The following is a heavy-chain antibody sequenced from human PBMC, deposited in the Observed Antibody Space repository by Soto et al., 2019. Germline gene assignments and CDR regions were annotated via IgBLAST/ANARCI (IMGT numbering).Heavy chain of an antibody. V-gene: IGHV3-7*01. Sequence: EVQMVESGGGLVQPGGSLRLSCVASGFTFSSYWMYWVRQAPGKGLEWVANIKGDGSEKNYVDSVKGRFTISRDNAKNSLYLQMNSLRVEDTAVYYCASSLLRGQGTLVTVPS. CDR3: ASSLL. CDR1: GFTFSSYW. CDR2: IKGDGSEK. J-gene: IGHJ1*01.